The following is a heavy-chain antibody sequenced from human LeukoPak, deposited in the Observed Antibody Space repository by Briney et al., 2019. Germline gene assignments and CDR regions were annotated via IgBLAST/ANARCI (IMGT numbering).Heavy chain of an antibody. CDR1: GFTFSSYE. Sequence: PGGSLRLSCAASGFTFSSYEMSWVRQAPGKGLEWVSYISSSGSTIYYADSVKGRFTISRDNAKNSLYLQMNSLRAEDTAVYYCARDSDFNSGHHGSAFDIWGQGTMVTVSS. CDR3: ARDSDFNSGHHGSAFDI. V-gene: IGHV3-48*03. CDR2: ISSSGSTI. D-gene: IGHD2/OR15-2a*01. J-gene: IGHJ3*02.